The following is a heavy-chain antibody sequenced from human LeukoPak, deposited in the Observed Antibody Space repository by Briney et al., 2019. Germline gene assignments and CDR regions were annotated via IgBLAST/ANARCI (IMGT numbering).Heavy chain of an antibody. CDR2: IYNDGST. CDR1: GFSVSSKY. CDR3: ARSGGVITVAPFDC. Sequence: PGGSLRLSCAISGFSVSSKYMSWVRQAPGKGPEWVSVIYNDGSTYYADSVKGRFTISRDNSQNTLFLQMNSLRAEDTAVYYCARSGGVITVAPFDCWDQGSLVTVSS. V-gene: IGHV3-53*01. J-gene: IGHJ4*02. D-gene: IGHD4-23*01.